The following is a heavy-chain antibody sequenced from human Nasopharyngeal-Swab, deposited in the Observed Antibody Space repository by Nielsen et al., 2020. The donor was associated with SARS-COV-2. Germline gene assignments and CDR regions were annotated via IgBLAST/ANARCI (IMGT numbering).Heavy chain of an antibody. CDR3: ASLPYCSSDTCYPIDL. CDR2: ISYSGTT. Sequence: SETLSLTCTVSGGSVSDYYWSWIRQPPGKGLEWLGYISYSGTTNYNPSLKSRVTISVDTSKNQCSLRLTSVTAADTAIYYCASLPYCSSDTCYPIDLWGQGTLVTVSS. J-gene: IGHJ5*02. D-gene: IGHD2-2*01. V-gene: IGHV4-59*08. CDR1: GGSVSDYY.